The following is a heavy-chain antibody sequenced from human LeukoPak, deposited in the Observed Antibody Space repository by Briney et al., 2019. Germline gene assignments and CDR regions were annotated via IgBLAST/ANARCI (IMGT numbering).Heavy chain of an antibody. CDR3: ARDRFGYGGNSDY. V-gene: IGHV3-23*01. Sequence: GGSLRLSCAASGFTFSSYAMSWVRQAPGKGLEWVSSISNSGTTTYYADSVKGRFTISRDNSKNTVYLQMNSLRAEDTAVYYCARDRFGYGGNSDYWGKGTLVTVSS. CDR2: ISNSGTTT. CDR1: GFTFSSYA. J-gene: IGHJ4*02. D-gene: IGHD4-23*01.